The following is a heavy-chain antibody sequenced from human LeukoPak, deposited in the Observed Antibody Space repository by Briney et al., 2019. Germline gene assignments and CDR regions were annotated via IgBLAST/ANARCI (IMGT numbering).Heavy chain of an antibody. V-gene: IGHV4-34*01. CDR3: ARGLGEGYPDY. CDR2: IKHGGIT. J-gene: IGHJ4*02. D-gene: IGHD5-24*01. Sequence: SETLSLTCAVHGGSFSGFYWTWMRQPPGKELEWIGEIKHGGITKYHPTLNSRVTMSEDTSNNQYSLKLTSVTAADTAVYYCARGLGEGYPDYWGPGTLVTVSS. CDR1: GGSFSGFY.